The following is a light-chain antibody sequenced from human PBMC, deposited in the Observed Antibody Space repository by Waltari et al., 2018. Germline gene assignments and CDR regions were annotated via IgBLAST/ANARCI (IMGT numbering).Light chain of an antibody. CDR3: CSLAGSYTWV. V-gene: IGLV2-11*01. J-gene: IGLJ3*02. Sequence: QSALTQPRSVSGSPGQSVTISCTGTSSDVGNYNYVSWYQQHPDKAPKLLIYDVSKRPSGVPDHFSGSKSGNAASLTISGLQAEDEADYHCCSLAGSYTWVFGGGTKLTVL. CDR1: SSDVGNYNY. CDR2: DVS.